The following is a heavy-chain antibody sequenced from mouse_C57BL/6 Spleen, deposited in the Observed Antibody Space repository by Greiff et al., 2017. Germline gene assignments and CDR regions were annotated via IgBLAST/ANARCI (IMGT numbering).Heavy chain of an antibody. D-gene: IGHD2-3*01. Sequence: QVQLQESGPGLVQPSQSLSITCTVSGFSLTSYGVHWVRQSPGKGLEWLGVIWSGGSTDNNAAFISRLSISKDNSKCQVFFKMNSLQADDTAIYYCASSDGYYYAMDYWGQGTSVTVSS. CDR2: IWSGGST. CDR3: ASSDGYYYAMDY. CDR1: GFSLTSYG. V-gene: IGHV2-2*01. J-gene: IGHJ4*01.